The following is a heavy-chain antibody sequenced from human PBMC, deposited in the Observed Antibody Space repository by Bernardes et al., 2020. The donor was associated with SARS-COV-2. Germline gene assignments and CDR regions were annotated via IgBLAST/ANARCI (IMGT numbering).Heavy chain of an antibody. J-gene: IGHJ6*02. D-gene: IGHD2-8*01. CDR2: IHYSGNT. V-gene: IGHV4-59*08. CDR1: GGSISGYY. CDR3: ARHVRKWALDV. Sequence: SETLSLTCTVSGGSISGYYWSWIRQSPGKGLEWIGNIHYSGNTKYNPSLKSRLTISVDTSKNQFSLKLNSVTAADTAVYSCARHVRKWALDVWGQGTTVTVSS.